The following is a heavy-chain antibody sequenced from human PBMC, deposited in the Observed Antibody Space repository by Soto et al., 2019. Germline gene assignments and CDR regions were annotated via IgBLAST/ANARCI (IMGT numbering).Heavy chain of an antibody. CDR2: INSDGSST. D-gene: IGHD2-2*01. J-gene: IGHJ6*02. Sequence: GGSLRLSCAASGFTFSSYWMHWVRQAPGKGLVWVSRINSDGSSTSYADSVKGRFTISRDNAKNTLYLQMNSLRAEDTAVYYCARYCSSTSCPSEQNYYYYGMDVWGQGTTVTVSS. CDR3: ARYCSSTSCPSEQNYYYYGMDV. CDR1: GFTFSSYW. V-gene: IGHV3-74*01.